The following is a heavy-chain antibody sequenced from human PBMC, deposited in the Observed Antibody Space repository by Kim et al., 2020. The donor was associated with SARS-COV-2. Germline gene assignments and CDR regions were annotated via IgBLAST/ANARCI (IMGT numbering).Heavy chain of an antibody. Sequence: SETLSLTCAVYGGSFSGYYWSWIRQPPGKGLEWIGEINHSGSTNYNPSLKSRVTISVDTSKNQFSLKLSSVTAADTAVYYCARVKRIAAAGTHYGMDVWGQGTTVTVPS. V-gene: IGHV4-34*01. CDR3: ARVKRIAAAGTHYGMDV. CDR2: INHSGST. CDR1: GGSFSGYY. J-gene: IGHJ6*02. D-gene: IGHD6-13*01.